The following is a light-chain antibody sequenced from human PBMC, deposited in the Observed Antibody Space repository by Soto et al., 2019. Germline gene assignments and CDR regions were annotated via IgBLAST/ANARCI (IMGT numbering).Light chain of an antibody. CDR2: RNN. J-gene: IGLJ2*01. CDR1: SSIIGSNY. V-gene: IGLV1-47*01. CDR3: AAWDDSLSGVV. Sequence: QSVLTQPPSASGTPGQRVTISCSGSSSIIGSNYVYWYQQLPGTAPKLLIYRNNQRPSGVPDRFSGPKSGTSASLAISGLRSEDDADYYCAAWDDSLSGVVFGGGTKLTVL.